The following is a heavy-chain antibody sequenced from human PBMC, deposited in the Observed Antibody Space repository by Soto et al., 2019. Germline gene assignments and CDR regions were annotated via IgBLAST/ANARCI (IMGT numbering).Heavy chain of an antibody. D-gene: IGHD3-9*01. Sequence: SETLSLTCTVSGGSVSSGSYYWSWIRQPPGKGLEWIGYIYYSGSTNYNPSLKSRVTISVDTSKNQFSLKLSSVTAADTAVYYCHLTGRYYYGMDVWGQGTTVTVSS. V-gene: IGHV4-61*01. CDR1: GGSVSSGSYY. CDR3: HLTGRYYYGMDV. J-gene: IGHJ6*02. CDR2: IYYSGST.